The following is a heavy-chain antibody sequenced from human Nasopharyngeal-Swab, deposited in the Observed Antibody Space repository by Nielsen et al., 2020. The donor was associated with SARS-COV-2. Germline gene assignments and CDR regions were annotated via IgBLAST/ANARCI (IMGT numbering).Heavy chain of an antibody. V-gene: IGHV3-48*02. D-gene: IGHD1-26*01. Sequence: LSLTCAASEFTMSRNGMHWVRQAPGKGLEWVAHISSSSSTSYYADSVKGRFTISRDNPKNSLYLQMNSLRDEDTALYYCARDVAIVGATLENWGQGTLVTVSS. CDR1: EFTMSRNG. CDR3: ARDVAIVGATLEN. J-gene: IGHJ4*02. CDR2: ISSSSSTS.